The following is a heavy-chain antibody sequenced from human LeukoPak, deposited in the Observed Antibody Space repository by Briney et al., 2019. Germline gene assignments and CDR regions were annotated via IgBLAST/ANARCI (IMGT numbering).Heavy chain of an antibody. V-gene: IGHV3-21*01. J-gene: IGHJ4*02. D-gene: IGHD5-18*01. CDR1: GSTFSSYS. CDR3: AGKNEYGYGSIFDY. CDR2: ISSSSSYI. Sequence: PGGSLGLSCAASGSTFSSYSMNWVRQAPGKGLEWVSCISSSSSYIYYADSVKGRFTISRDNAKNSLYLQMNSLRAEDTAVYYCAGKNEYGYGSIFDYWGQGTLVTVSS.